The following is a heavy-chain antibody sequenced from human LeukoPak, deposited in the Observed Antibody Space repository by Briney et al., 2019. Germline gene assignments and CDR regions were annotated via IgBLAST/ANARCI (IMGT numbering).Heavy chain of an antibody. D-gene: IGHD6-19*01. Sequence: SVKVSCKASGGTFSSYAISWVRQAPGQGLEWMGGIIPIFGTANYAQKFQGRVTITTDESTSTAYMKLSSLRSEDTAVYYCARGSGIAVAGTEDYSMDVWGKGTTVTVSS. J-gene: IGHJ6*03. CDR2: IIPIFGTA. V-gene: IGHV1-69*05. CDR3: ARGSGIAVAGTEDYSMDV. CDR1: GGTFSSYA.